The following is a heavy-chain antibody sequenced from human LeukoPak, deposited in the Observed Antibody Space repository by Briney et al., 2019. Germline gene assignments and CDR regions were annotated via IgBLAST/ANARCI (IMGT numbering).Heavy chain of an antibody. J-gene: IGHJ4*02. CDR1: GGTFSSYA. Sequence: SVKVSCKASGGTFSSYAISWVRQAPGQGLEWMGRIIPIFGTANYAQKFQGRVTITTDESTSTAYMELSSLRSEDTAVYYYARAEGPNTAMVGYWGQGTLVTVSS. V-gene: IGHV1-69*05. D-gene: IGHD5-18*01. CDR3: ARAEGPNTAMVGY. CDR2: IIPIFGTA.